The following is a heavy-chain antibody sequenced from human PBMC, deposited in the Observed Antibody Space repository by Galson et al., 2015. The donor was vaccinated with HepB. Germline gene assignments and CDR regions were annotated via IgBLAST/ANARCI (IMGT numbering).Heavy chain of an antibody. CDR3: ARFSAAGFSLNWFDP. Sequence: QSGAEVKKPGESLKISCRGSEYTLGHYWIGWVRQMPGKGLKWIGLIYPDDSTVRYSPSFQGQVTISADKSTATAYLEWSSLKASDTAMYFCARFSAAGFSLNWFDPWGQGTLVTVSS. J-gene: IGHJ5*02. CDR2: IYPDDSTV. CDR1: EYTLGHYW. D-gene: IGHD1-14*01. V-gene: IGHV5-51*01.